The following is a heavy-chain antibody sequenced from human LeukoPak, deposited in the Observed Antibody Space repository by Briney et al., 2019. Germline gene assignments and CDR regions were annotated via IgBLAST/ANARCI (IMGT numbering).Heavy chain of an antibody. CDR2: IIPIFGTA. D-gene: IGHD4-23*01. CDR3: ARAHDYGGNSVYYYYMDV. V-gene: IGHV1-69*05. Sequence: ASVKVSCKASGGTFSSYAISRVRQAPGQGLEWMGGIIPIFGTANYAQKFQGRVTITTDESTSTAYMELSSLRSEDTAVYYYARAHDYGGNSVYYYYMDVWGKGTTVTVSS. CDR1: GGTFSSYA. J-gene: IGHJ6*03.